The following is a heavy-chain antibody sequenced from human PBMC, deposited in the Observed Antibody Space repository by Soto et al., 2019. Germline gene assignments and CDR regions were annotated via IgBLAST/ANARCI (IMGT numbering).Heavy chain of an antibody. CDR3: AKALGIAVAGTLGY. Sequence: GGSLRLSCASSGFTFDDYAMHLVRQAPGKGLEWVSGISWNSGSIGYADSVKGRFTISRDNAKNSLYLQMNSLRAEDTALYYCAKALGIAVAGTLGYWGQGTLVTVSS. D-gene: IGHD6-19*01. V-gene: IGHV3-9*01. CDR1: GFTFDDYA. CDR2: ISWNSGSI. J-gene: IGHJ4*02.